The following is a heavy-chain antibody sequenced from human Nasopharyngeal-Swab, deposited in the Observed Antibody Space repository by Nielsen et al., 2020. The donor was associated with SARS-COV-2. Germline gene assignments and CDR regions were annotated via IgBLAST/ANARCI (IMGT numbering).Heavy chain of an antibody. D-gene: IGHD6-25*01. J-gene: IGHJ4*02. V-gene: IGHV1-18*01. CDR3: ARDPRGPDY. CDR1: GYTFTTYG. Sequence: ASVKVSCKASGYTFTTYGISWVRQAHGQGLEWMGWISPYNGKTKYAQKFQDRVTMTTDTSTSTAYMELRSLRSDDTAVYFCARDPRGPDYWGQGTLVTVSS. CDR2: ISPYNGKT.